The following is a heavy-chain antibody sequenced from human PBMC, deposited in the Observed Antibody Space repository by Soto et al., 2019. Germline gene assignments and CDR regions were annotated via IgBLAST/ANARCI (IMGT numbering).Heavy chain of an antibody. J-gene: IGHJ5*02. CDR1: GGSISSGGYS. Sequence: SETLSLTCAVSGGSISSGGYSWSWIRQPPGKGLEWIGYIYHSGSTYYNPSLKSRVTISVDRSKNQFSLKLSSVTAADTAVYYCARLTVTTWSNWFDPWGQGTLVTVSS. V-gene: IGHV4-30-2*01. D-gene: IGHD4-17*01. CDR3: ARLTVTTWSNWFDP. CDR2: IYHSGST.